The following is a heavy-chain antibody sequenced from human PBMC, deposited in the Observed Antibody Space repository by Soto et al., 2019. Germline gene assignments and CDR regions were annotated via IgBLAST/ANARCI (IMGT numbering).Heavy chain of an antibody. CDR1: GYTFTGYY. CDR3: ARDLAKGGASAGFDY. Sequence: SVKFSLKDSGYTFTGYYIHWVRQAPGQGFDCFGWINPNSGGTKYPQKFQGRVTMTRDTSLSVAYMALTGLTSDDTAVYYCARDLAKGGASAGFDYWGHGTLDTVSS. D-gene: IGHD3-10*01. CDR2: INPNSGGT. J-gene: IGHJ4*01. V-gene: IGHV1-2*02.